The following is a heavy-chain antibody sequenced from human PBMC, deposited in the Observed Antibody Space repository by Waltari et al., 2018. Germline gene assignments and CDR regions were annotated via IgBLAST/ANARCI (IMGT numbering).Heavy chain of an antibody. CDR2: ISSSSSTI. D-gene: IGHD2-2*01. CDR1: GFTFSSYS. CDR3: ARGSSRNFDS. V-gene: IGHV3-48*01. J-gene: IGHJ4*02. Sequence: EVQLVESGGGLVQPGGSLRLSCAASGFTFSSYSMNWVRQAPGKGLDWVSYISSSSSTIYYADSVKGRFTISRDNVKNSLYLQMNSLRAEDTAVYYCARGSSRNFDSWGQGTLVTVSS.